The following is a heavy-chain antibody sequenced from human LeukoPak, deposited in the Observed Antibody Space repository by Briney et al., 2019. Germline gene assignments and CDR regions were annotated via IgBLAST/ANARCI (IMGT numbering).Heavy chain of an antibody. Sequence: GGSLRLSCAASGFTFSGYAMHWVRQAPGKGLEWVAVISYDGSNKYYADSVKGRFTISRDNSKNTLYLQMNSLRAEDTAVYYCAGSLTRIVVVPANYWGQGTLVTVSS. D-gene: IGHD2-2*01. CDR1: GFTFSGYA. CDR3: AGSLTRIVVVPANY. CDR2: ISYDGSNK. J-gene: IGHJ4*02. V-gene: IGHV3-30*01.